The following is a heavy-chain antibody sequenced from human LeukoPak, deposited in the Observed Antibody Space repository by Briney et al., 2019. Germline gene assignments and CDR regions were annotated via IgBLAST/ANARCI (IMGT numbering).Heavy chain of an antibody. D-gene: IGHD3-9*01. Sequence: ASVKVSCKASGYTFTGYYMHWVRQAPGQGLEWMGWINPNSGGTNYAQKFQGRVTMTRDTSISTAYMELSRLRSDDTAVYYCARSPRYFDWFKGCPYYYGMDVWGQGTTVTVSS. V-gene: IGHV1-2*02. CDR3: ARSPRYFDWFKGCPYYYGMDV. CDR2: INPNSGGT. CDR1: GYTFTGYY. J-gene: IGHJ6*02.